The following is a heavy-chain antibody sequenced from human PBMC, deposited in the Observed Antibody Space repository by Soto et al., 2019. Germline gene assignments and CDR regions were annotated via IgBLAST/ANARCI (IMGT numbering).Heavy chain of an antibody. D-gene: IGHD5-18*01. V-gene: IGHV4-30-4*01. CDR3: ARVYVDTAMVTD. CDR1: GGSISSGDYY. Sequence: QVQLQESGPGLVKPSQTLSLTCTVSGGSISSGDYYWSWIRQPPGKGLEWIGYISSSGRTYYNPSLKSRVTISVDTSKNQFSLKLSSVTAADTAVYYCARVYVDTAMVTDWGQGTLVTVSS. CDR2: ISSSGRT. J-gene: IGHJ4*02.